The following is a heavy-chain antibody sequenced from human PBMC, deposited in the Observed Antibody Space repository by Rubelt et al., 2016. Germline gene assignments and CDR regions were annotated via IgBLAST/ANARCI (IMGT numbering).Heavy chain of an antibody. CDR3: ARDDWCDP. Sequence: QVQLVQSGAEVKKPGASVKVSCKASGYTFTAYYMHWVRQAPGQGLEWMGWITTNTGNPTGAQVLTGRFVFSLGAAGRTGYLQISSLKPGDTAGYYCARDDWCDPWGQGTLVTVAS. CDR1: GYTFTAYY. V-gene: IGHV7-4-1*02. CDR2: ITTNTGNP. J-gene: IGHJ5*02.